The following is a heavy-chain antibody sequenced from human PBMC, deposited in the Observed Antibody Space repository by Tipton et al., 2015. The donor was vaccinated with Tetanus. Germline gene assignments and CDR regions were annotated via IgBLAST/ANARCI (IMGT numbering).Heavy chain of an antibody. CDR2: IYYSGST. CDR1: GGSLSRYY. D-gene: IGHD3-16*01. J-gene: IGHJ6*02. CDR3: ARDHGITWGGMGYYYGMDV. Sequence: TLSLTCAVYGGSLSRYYWTWIRQPPGKGLESIGYIYYSGSTYYNPSLKSRVTIPVDTSKNQFSLRLSSVTAADTAVYYCARDHGITWGGMGYYYGMDVWGQGTTVAVSS. V-gene: IGHV4-30-4*01.